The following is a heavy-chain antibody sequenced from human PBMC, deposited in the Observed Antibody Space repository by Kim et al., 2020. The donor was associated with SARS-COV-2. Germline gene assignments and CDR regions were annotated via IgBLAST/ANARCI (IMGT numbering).Heavy chain of an antibody. V-gene: IGHV3-9*01. CDR2: ISWNSGSI. CDR1: GFTFDDYA. CDR3: AFQYCSSTSCYHFNY. Sequence: GGSLRLSCAASGFTFDDYAMHWVRQAPGKGLEWVSGISWNSGSIGYADSVKGRFTISRDNAKNSLYLQMNSLRAEDTALYYCAFQYCSSTSCYHFNYWGPGSLVTVSS. D-gene: IGHD2-2*01. J-gene: IGHJ4*02.